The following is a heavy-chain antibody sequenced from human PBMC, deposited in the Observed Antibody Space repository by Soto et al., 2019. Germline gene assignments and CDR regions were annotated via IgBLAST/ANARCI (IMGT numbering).Heavy chain of an antibody. D-gene: IGHD3-10*01. CDR1: GFTVSSNY. V-gene: IGHV3-66*01. Sequence: PGGSLRLSCAASGFTVSSNYMSWVRQAPGKGLEWVSVIYSGGSTYYADSVKGRFTISRDNSKNTLYLQMNSLRAEDTAVYYCARDRVSGSGSPTYYFDYWGQGTLVTV. J-gene: IGHJ4*02. CDR3: ARDRVSGSGSPTYYFDY. CDR2: IYSGGST.